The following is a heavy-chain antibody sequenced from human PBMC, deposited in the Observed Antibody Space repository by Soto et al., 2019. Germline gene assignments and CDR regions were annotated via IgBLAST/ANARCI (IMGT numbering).Heavy chain of an antibody. CDR2: IYSGGST. CDR1: GFTVSSNY. V-gene: IGHV3-66*01. Sequence: GGSLRLSCAASGFTVSSNYMSWVRQAPGKGLEWVSVIYSGGSTYYADSVKGRFTISRDNSKNTLYLQMNSLRAEDTAVYYCARDTSGYDSGINWFDYWGQGTLVTVSS. CDR3: ARDTSGYDSGINWFDY. D-gene: IGHD5-12*01. J-gene: IGHJ4*02.